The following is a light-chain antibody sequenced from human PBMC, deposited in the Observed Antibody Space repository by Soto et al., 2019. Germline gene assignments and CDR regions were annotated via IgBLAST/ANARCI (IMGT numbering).Light chain of an antibody. V-gene: IGLV3-21*04. CDR1: SIGSKS. Sequence: SYELTQPPSVSVAPGKTASITCGGNSIGSKSVHWYQQKPGQAPVLVIHYDSGRPSGIPERFSGSNSGNTATLTIRRVEAGDEADYYCQVWDSSNAHPVFGGGTKLPVL. CDR3: QVWDSSNAHPV. CDR2: YDS. J-gene: IGLJ2*01.